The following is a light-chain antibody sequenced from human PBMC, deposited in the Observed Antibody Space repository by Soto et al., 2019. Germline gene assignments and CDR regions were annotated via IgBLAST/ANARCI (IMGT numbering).Light chain of an antibody. CDR2: GAS. CDR3: QQYDRSPL. V-gene: IGKV3-20*01. Sequence: EIVLTQSPGTLSLSPGERATLSCRASQRVANSHLAWYQQKPGQAPRLVIYGASFRATGIPDRFSGSGSGTDFTLTISRLQPEDFAVYYCQQYDRSPLFGGGTKVEF. CDR1: QRVANSH. J-gene: IGKJ4*01.